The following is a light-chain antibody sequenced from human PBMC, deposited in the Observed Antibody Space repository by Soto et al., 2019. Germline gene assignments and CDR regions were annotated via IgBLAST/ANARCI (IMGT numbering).Light chain of an antibody. J-gene: IGKJ4*01. V-gene: IGKV3-11*01. Sequence: EIVLTQSPATLSLSPGEGATLSCRASQSVSNYLAWYQQKPGQAPRLLIYDASRRATGIPARFSGSGSGTDSTLTISSLEPEDFAVYYYQQRTDWPLTFGGGTKVEIK. CDR1: QSVSNY. CDR2: DAS. CDR3: QQRTDWPLT.